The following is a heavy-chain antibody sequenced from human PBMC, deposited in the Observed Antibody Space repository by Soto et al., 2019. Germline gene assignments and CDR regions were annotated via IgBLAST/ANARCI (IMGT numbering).Heavy chain of an antibody. CDR3: AHRRSTVTTEGGWFDP. CDR1: GFSLSTSGVG. V-gene: IGHV2-5*02. D-gene: IGHD4-17*01. Sequence: QITLKESGPPLVKPTQTLTLTCTFSGFSLSTSGVGVGWIRQPPGQALEWLALIFWDDDKRYSPSLKTRLTITQDTSKNQVVLTMTNMDPVDTATYYCAHRRSTVTTEGGWFDPWGQGTLVTVSS. J-gene: IGHJ5*02. CDR2: IFWDDDK.